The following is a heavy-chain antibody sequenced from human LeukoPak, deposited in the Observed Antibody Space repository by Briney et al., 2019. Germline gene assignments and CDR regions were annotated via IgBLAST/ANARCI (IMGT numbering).Heavy chain of an antibody. J-gene: IGHJ4*02. CDR3: STWNYYDSSGFIDY. CDR2: INPNSGGT. V-gene: IGHV1-2*06. D-gene: IGHD3-22*01. Sequence: ASVTVSCKASGYTFTGYYMYWVRQAPGQGLEWMGRINPNSGGTNYAQKFQGRVTMTRDTSISTAYMELSRLRSDDTAVYYCSTWNYYDSSGFIDYWGQGTLVTVSS. CDR1: GYTFTGYY.